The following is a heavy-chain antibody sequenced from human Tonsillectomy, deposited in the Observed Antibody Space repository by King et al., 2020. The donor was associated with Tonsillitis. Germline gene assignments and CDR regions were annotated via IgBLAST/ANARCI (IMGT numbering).Heavy chain of an antibody. J-gene: IGHJ4*02. CDR3: ARDYPPSGTKFDY. V-gene: IGHV4-61*02. D-gene: IGHD3-10*01. CDR1: GGSISSGNYY. Sequence: VQLQESGPGLVKPSQTLSLTCTVSGGSISSGNYYWAWIRQPAGKGLEGIGRIFTSGRTTYHPSLKRRITMSLDTSTNQFSLTRSAVTAADTAVYYCARDYPPSGTKFDYWGQGTLVTVSS. CDR2: IFTSGRT.